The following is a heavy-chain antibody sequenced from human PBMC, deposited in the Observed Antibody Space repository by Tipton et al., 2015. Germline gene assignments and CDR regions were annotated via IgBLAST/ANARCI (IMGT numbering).Heavy chain of an antibody. D-gene: IGHD2-2*01. V-gene: IGHV4-31*03. J-gene: IGHJ4*02. Sequence: TLSLTCTVSGGSISSGSYYWSWIRQHPGKGLEWIGYIYYRVTTRYNPSLKSRVTISVDTSKNQFSLELTPVTAADTAVYYCARDSTGVTPLDSWGQGTLVTVSS. CDR1: GGSISSGSYY. CDR2: IYYRVTT. CDR3: ARDSTGVTPLDS.